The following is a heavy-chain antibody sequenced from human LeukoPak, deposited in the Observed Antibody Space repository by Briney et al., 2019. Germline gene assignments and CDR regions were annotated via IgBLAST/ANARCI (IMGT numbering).Heavy chain of an antibody. CDR1: GFTFSSYD. Sequence: PGGSLRLSCGASGFTFSSYDMYWVRQAPGKGLEWVAVISYDGSNKYYADSVKGRFTISRDNSKNTLYLQMNSLRAADTAVYYCARGGTYYYDSSGLFDYWGQGTLVTVSS. D-gene: IGHD3-22*01. CDR2: ISYDGSNK. V-gene: IGHV3-30-3*01. CDR3: ARGGTYYYDSSGLFDY. J-gene: IGHJ4*02.